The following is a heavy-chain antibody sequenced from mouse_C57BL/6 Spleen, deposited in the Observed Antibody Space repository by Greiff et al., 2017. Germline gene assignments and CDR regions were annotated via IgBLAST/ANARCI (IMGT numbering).Heavy chain of an antibody. CDR2: IDPENGDT. Sequence: VQLQQSGAELVRPGASVKLSCTASGFNIKDDYMHWVKQRPDQGLEWIGWIDPENGDTYSASTFLGKVTITADTSTNTAYLPLRNMTSENTAVYYCTPYYYGSSYWFAYWGQGTLVTVSA. CDR1: GFNIKDDY. CDR3: TPYYYGSSYWFAY. J-gene: IGHJ3*01. V-gene: IGHV14-4*01. D-gene: IGHD1-1*01.